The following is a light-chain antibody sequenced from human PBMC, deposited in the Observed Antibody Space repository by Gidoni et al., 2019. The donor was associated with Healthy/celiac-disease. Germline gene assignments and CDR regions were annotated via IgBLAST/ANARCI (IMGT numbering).Light chain of an antibody. CDR2: GAS. CDR1: QSVSSN. Sequence: EIVMTKSPATLSVSPGERATLSCRASQSVSSNLAWYQQKPGQAPRLLIYGASTRATGIPARFSGSGSGTEFTLTISSLQSEDLAVYYCQQYNNWPFTFGPGTKVDIK. V-gene: IGKV3-15*01. CDR3: QQYNNWPFT. J-gene: IGKJ3*01.